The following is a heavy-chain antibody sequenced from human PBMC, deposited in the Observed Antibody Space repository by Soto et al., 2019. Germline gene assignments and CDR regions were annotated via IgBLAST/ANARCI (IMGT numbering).Heavy chain of an antibody. J-gene: IGHJ4*02. D-gene: IGHD2-2*01. CDR3: AREGSSTSCYDY. CDR1: GYTFTGYY. Sequence: ASVKVSCKASGYTFTGYYMHWVRQAPGQGLEWMGWINPNSGGTNYAQKFQGWVTMTRDTSISTAYMELSRLRSDDTAVYYCAREGSSTSCYDYWGQGTLVTVSS. V-gene: IGHV1-2*04. CDR2: INPNSGGT.